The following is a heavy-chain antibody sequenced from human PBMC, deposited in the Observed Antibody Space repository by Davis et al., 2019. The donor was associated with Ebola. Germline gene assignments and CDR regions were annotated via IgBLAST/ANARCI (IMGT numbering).Heavy chain of an antibody. CDR3: ARGLWFTGPPTYGLDV. V-gene: IGHV1-2*02. D-gene: IGHD3-10*01. Sequence: ASVKVSCKASGYTFTGYYMHWVRQAPGQGLEWMGWINPNSGGTKYAQKFQGRVTMTRDTSISTVYMELSRLRSEDTAVYYCARGLWFTGPPTYGLDVWGQGTTVTVSS. CDR1: GYTFTGYY. CDR2: INPNSGGT. J-gene: IGHJ6*02.